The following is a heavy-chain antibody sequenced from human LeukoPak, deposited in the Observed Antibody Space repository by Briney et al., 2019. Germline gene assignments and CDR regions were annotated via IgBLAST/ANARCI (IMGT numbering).Heavy chain of an antibody. V-gene: IGHV1-69*01. D-gene: IGHD3-3*01. CDR3: ATSPYYDFWSGHNGAFDI. J-gene: IGHJ3*02. CDR2: IIALFSTA. CDR1: GGTFGSYA. Sequence: GSSVKVSCKASGGTFGSYAISWVRQAPEQGLEWMGVIIALFSTANYAQKFQGRVTITADESTSPVYMELSSLRSEDTAVYYCATSPYYDFWSGHNGAFDIWGQGTMVIVSS.